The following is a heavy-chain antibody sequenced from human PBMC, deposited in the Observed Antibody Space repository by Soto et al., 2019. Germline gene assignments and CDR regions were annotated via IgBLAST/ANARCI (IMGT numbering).Heavy chain of an antibody. CDR1: GFTFSNSW. J-gene: IGHJ4*02. V-gene: IGHV3-7*01. Sequence: EVRLVESGGALVQRGGSLRVSCAGSGFTFSNSWMTWFRQAAGKGLEWVANINRDGSERHYVDSVKGRFTISRDNARNSLYLQMNSLRVEDTAVYYCARGIGFLVDSWGQGTLVTVSS. CDR3: ARGIGFLVDS. CDR2: INRDGSER. D-gene: IGHD3-3*01.